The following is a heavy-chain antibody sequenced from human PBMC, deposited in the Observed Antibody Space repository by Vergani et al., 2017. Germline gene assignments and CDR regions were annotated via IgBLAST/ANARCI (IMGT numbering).Heavy chain of an antibody. D-gene: IGHD3-22*01. J-gene: IGHJ4*02. V-gene: IGHV1-24*01. CDR3: AIVTDYYDISGYYLDY. CDR2: FDPEHGEV. Sequence: QVQLVQSGSEVRKPGASVKVSCQVSGYSLTELTIHWVRQAPGKGLEWMGGFDPEHGEVTFAHHIQGRVTMTEDRSTDTAYMELSSLRTEDTALYYCAIVTDYYDISGYYLDYWGQGTLVTVSS. CDR1: GYSLTELT.